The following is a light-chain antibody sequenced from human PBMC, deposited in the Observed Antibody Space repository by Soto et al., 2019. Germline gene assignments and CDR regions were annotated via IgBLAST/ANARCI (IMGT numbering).Light chain of an antibody. CDR1: SSDVGAYKY. V-gene: IGLV2-14*03. J-gene: IGLJ1*01. Sequence: QSVLTQPASVSGSPGQLVTISCTGTSSDVGAYKYVSWYQKHPGKAPKLMIYGVSNRPSGISNRFSGSKSGNTAFLTISGLQPEDEADYYCSSFTGPTTLDVFGTGTKLTVL. CDR2: GVS. CDR3: SSFTGPTTLDV.